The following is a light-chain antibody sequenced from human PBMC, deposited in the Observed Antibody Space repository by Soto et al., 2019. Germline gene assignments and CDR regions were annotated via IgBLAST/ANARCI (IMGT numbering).Light chain of an antibody. J-gene: IGKJ1*01. CDR2: GAS. CDR1: QSVSSN. Sequence: EIVMTQSPATLSVSPGERATLSCRASQSVSSNLAWYQQKPGQAPRLLIYGASTRATGIPAWFSGSWSGTEFTLTISSLQSEDFAVYYCQQYNNWPRTFGQGTKVEIK. V-gene: IGKV3-15*01. CDR3: QQYNNWPRT.